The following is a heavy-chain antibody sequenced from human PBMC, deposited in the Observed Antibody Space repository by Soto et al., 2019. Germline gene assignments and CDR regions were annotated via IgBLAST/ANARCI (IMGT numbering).Heavy chain of an antibody. CDR1: GDSISSRSYY. J-gene: IGHJ4*02. D-gene: IGHD2-21*02. V-gene: IGHV4-39*01. CDR3: ERQRTSVVTQAYFDV. Sequence: ETLCRTGPVTGDSISSRSYYGGWIRQPPGKGLEWIGSIYYSGITYNNPSLRSRVSMSIDTSKDQFSLKLKSVTAADTALYFCERQRTSVVTQAYFDVWGPGSLVTVSS. CDR2: IYYSGIT.